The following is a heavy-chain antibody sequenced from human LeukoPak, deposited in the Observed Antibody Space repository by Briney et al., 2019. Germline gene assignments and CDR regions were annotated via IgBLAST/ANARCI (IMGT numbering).Heavy chain of an antibody. CDR3: ARDGSGSFPSWFDP. V-gene: IGHV3-7*01. J-gene: IGHJ5*02. CDR1: GFTFSSYW. CDR2: IKQDGSEK. D-gene: IGHD3-10*01. Sequence: GGSLRLSCAASGFTFSSYWMSWVRQAPGKGLEWVANIKQDGSEKYYVDSVKGRFTISRDNAKNSLYLQMNSLRAEDTAVYYCARDGSGSFPSWFDPWGQGTLVTVSS.